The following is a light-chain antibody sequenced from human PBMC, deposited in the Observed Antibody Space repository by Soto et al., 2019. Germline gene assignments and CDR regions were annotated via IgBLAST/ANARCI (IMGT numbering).Light chain of an antibody. J-gene: IGKJ1*01. CDR3: QQCYMGWT. V-gene: IGKV1-39*01. Sequence: DIQMTQSPSSLSASVGDRVTITCRASQSISTYLIWYQQKPGKAPKLLIYDASTLESGVPSRFSGTGSGTEFTFSITSLQPEDFGTYYCQQCYMGWTFGQGTKVDIK. CDR2: DAS. CDR1: QSISTY.